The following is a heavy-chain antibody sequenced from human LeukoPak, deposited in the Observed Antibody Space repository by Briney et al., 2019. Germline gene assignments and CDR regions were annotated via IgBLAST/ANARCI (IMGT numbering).Heavy chain of an antibody. CDR1: GGTFSSYA. J-gene: IGHJ6*03. Sequence: SVKVSCKASGGTFSSYAISWVRQAPGQGLEWMGGIIPIFGTANYAQKFQGRVTITTDESTSTAYMELSSLRSEDTAVYYCARAPAMVGSDYSYYMYVCGKGTTVTV. CDR3: ARAPAMVGSDYSYYMYV. V-gene: IGHV1-69*05. D-gene: IGHD5-18*01. CDR2: IIPIFGTA.